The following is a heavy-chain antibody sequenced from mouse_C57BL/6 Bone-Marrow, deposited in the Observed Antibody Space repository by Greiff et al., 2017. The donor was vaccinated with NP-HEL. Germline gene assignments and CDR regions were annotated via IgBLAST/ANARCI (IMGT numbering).Heavy chain of an antibody. CDR1: GFTFSDYG. V-gene: IGHV5-17*01. CDR2: ISSGSSTI. CDR3: ARPSFPYAMDY. Sequence: EVQGVESGGGLVKPGGSLKLSCAASGFTFSDYGMHWVRQAPEKGLEWVAYISSGSSTIYYADKVKGRFTISRDNAKNTLFLQMTSLRSEDTAMYYCARPSFPYAMDYWGQGTSVTVSS. J-gene: IGHJ4*01.